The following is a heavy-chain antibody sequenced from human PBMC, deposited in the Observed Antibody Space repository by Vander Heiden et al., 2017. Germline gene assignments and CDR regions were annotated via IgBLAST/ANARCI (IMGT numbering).Heavy chain of an antibody. V-gene: IGHV3-23*01. CDR2: FSGSGGST. CDR3: AKSFPYYYYGMDV. J-gene: IGHJ6*02. CDR1: GFTFSSYA. Sequence: EVKLLESGGGLVQPGGSLRLSCVASGFTFSSYAMSWVRQAPGKGLEWVSTFSGSGGSTYYADSVKGRFTISRDNSKNTLYLQMNSLRAEDTAVYYCAKSFPYYYYGMDVWGQGTTVTVSS.